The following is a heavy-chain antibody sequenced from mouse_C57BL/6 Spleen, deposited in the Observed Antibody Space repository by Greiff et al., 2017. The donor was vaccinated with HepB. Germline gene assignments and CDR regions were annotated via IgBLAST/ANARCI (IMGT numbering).Heavy chain of an antibody. CDR3: AREDSSGRAWFAY. D-gene: IGHD3-2*02. Sequence: QVQLQQPGAELVMPGASVKLSCKASGYTFTSYWMHWVKQRPGQGLEWIGEIDPSDSYTNYNQTFKGKSTLTVDKSSSTAYMQLSSLTSEDSAVYYCAREDSSGRAWFAYWGQGTLVTVSA. CDR1: GYTFTSYW. V-gene: IGHV1-69*01. CDR2: IDPSDSYT. J-gene: IGHJ3*01.